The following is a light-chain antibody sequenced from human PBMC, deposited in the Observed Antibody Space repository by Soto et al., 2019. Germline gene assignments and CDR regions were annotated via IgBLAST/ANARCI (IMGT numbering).Light chain of an antibody. Sequence: QSALAQPASVSGSPGQSITISCTGTSSDIGRYDLVAWYQQHPGEAPKLVIYEVTKRPSGISDRFSASKSGNTASLTISGLQAEDEATYSCCSHAGSGTVLFGGGTKVTVL. CDR1: SSDIGRYDL. J-gene: IGLJ2*01. CDR3: CSHAGSGTVL. V-gene: IGLV2-23*02. CDR2: EVT.